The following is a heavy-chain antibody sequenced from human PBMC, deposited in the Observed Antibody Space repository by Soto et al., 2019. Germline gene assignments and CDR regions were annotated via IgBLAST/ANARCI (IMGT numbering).Heavy chain of an antibody. CDR3: AKGGIVSWGAFDI. CDR1: GFTFSSYG. V-gene: IGHV3-30*18. D-gene: IGHD3-16*02. J-gene: IGHJ3*02. CDR2: ISYDGSNK. Sequence: QVQLVESGGGVVQPRRPLRLSCAASGFTFSSYGMHWVRQAPGKGLEWVAVISYDGSNKYYADSVKGRFTISRDNSKNTLYLQRNSLRAEDTAVYYGAKGGIVSWGAFDIWGQGTMVTVSS.